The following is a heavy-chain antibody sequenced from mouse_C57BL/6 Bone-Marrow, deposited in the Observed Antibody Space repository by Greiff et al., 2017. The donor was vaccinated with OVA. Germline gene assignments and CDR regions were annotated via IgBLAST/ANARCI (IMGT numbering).Heavy chain of an antibody. CDR1: GYTFTSYW. V-gene: IGHV1-64*01. CDR3: ARYLHYYGSSFPWFAY. D-gene: IGHD1-1*01. Sequence: QVQLQQPGAELVKPGASVKLSCKASGYTFTSYWMHWVKQRPGQGLEWIGMIHPNSGSTNYNEKFKSKATLTVDKSSSTAYMQLSSLTSEDSAVYYCARYLHYYGSSFPWFAYWGQGTLVTVSA. J-gene: IGHJ3*01. CDR2: IHPNSGST.